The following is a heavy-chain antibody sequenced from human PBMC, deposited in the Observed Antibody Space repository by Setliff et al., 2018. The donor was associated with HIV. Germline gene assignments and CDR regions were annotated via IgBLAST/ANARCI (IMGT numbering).Heavy chain of an antibody. CDR3: ARAGLAATGRKGVFDH. CDR1: GYSFTSHY. Sequence: GASVKVSCKASGYSFTSHYMHWVRQAPGQGLEWMGIINTGGGSSSSTQKFEGRVTMTRDTSTNTVYMELSGLTSDDTAVYYCARAGLAATGRKGVFDHWGQGTLVTVSS. D-gene: IGHD6-13*01. V-gene: IGHV1-46*01. J-gene: IGHJ4*02. CDR2: INTGGGSS.